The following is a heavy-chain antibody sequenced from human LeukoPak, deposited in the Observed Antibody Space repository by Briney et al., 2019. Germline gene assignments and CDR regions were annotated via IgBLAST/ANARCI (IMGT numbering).Heavy chain of an antibody. Sequence: GGSLRLSCAASGFTFSSYSMNWVRQAPGKGLEWVSYISISSSTIYYADSVKGRFTISRDNAKNSLYLQMNSLRAEDTAVYYCARDQHYYNSGSYYIGLDHWGQGTLVTVSS. V-gene: IGHV3-48*01. D-gene: IGHD3-10*01. CDR1: GFTFSSYS. CDR3: ARDQHYYNSGSYYIGLDH. J-gene: IGHJ4*02. CDR2: ISISSSTI.